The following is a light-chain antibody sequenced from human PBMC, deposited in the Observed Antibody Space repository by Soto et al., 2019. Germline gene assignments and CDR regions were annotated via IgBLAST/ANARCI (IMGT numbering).Light chain of an antibody. V-gene: IGLV1-40*01. CDR3: QSYGSSLSGVV. J-gene: IGLJ2*01. Sequence: QSVLTHPPSVSGAPGQRVTISCTGSSSNIGAGYDVHWYQQLPGTAPKLLIYGNSNRPSGVPDRFSGSKSGTSASLAITGVQAEDEADYYCQSYGSSLSGVVFGGGTKLTVL. CDR2: GNS. CDR1: SSNIGAGYD.